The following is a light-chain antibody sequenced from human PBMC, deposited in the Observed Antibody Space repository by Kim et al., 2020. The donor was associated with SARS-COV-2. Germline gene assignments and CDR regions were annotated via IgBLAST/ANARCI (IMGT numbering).Light chain of an antibody. CDR2: EDY. Sequence: LTQPHSVSESPVKTVTIPCTRTSDTSATNYVQWYQQRPGRAPTTVIYEDYQRPSGVPDRFSASIDISSNSASLTISGLKTEDEADYYCQSYDSSTWVFGGGTQLTVL. J-gene: IGLJ3*02. CDR3: QSYDSSTWV. CDR1: SDTSATNY. V-gene: IGLV6-57*04.